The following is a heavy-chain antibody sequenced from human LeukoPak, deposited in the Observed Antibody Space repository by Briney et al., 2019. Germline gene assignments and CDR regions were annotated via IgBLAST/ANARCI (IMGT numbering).Heavy chain of an antibody. CDR2: ISAYNGNT. CDR1: GYTFTSYG. CDR3: ARYCSSTSCYTGNWFDP. D-gene: IGHD2-2*02. V-gene: IGHV1-18*01. Sequence: ASVKVSCKAFGYTFTSYGISWVRQAPGQGLEWMGWISAYNGNTNYAQKLQGRVTMTTDTSTSTAYMELRSLRSDDTAVYYCARYCSSTSCYTGNWFDPWGQGTLVTVSS. J-gene: IGHJ5*02.